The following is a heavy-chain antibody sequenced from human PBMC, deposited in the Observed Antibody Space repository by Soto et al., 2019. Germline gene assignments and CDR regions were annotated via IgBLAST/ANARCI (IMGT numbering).Heavy chain of an antibody. CDR3: EKVTRARVFYFGLDV. CDR2: ISGSAGRT. CDR1: GFTFSSYA. V-gene: IGHV3-23*01. D-gene: IGHD2-2*01. Sequence: GGSLRLSCTASGFTFSSYAMSWVRQAPGKGLEWVSIISGSAGRTYYADSVKGRFTVSRDNSKNTLYLQMNSLRAEDTAVYYCEKVTRARVFYFGLDVWGQGTTVTVSS. J-gene: IGHJ6*02.